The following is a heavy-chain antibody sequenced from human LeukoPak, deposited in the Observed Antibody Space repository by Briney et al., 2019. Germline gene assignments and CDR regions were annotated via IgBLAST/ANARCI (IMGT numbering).Heavy chain of an antibody. CDR1: GFTFSHYG. CDR2: IWNDGSNK. CDR3: AKDAQRGFDYSNSLEH. Sequence: PGGSLRLSCATSGFTFSHYGMHWVRQAPGKGLEWVAVIWNDGSNKYCGDSVKGRFTISRDNSKNTLYLQMNSLTVEDTAVYYCAKDAQRGFDYSNSLEHWGQGTLVTVSS. J-gene: IGHJ5*02. V-gene: IGHV3-33*06. D-gene: IGHD4-11*01.